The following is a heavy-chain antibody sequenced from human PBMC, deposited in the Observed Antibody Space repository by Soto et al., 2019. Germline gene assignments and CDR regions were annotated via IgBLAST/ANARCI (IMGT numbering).Heavy chain of an antibody. CDR1: GDGVSSNSAA. CDR3: ARGPVAIRKWFDS. Sequence: QVQLQQSGPGLVKPSQTLSLTCAISGDGVSSNSAAWNWIRQSPSRGLEWLGRTYYRSKWYNHYAVSVKSRISINPDTSKNHFSLQLNSVSPEDTAVYYCARGPVAIRKWFDSWGQGTLVIVS. J-gene: IGHJ5*01. V-gene: IGHV6-1*01. CDR2: TYYRSKWYN.